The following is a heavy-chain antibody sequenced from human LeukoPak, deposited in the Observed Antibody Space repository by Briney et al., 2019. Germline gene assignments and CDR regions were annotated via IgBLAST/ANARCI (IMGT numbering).Heavy chain of an antibody. D-gene: IGHD6-19*01. J-gene: IGHJ1*01. CDR2: ISSSSSYI. CDR1: GITFNSYT. V-gene: IGHV3-21*01. CDR3: ARDGGREAVALLYFQH. Sequence: GGSLRLSCAASGITFNSYTMNWVRQAPGKGLEWVSSISSSSSYIYYAASVKGRFTISRDNSKNTLYLQMNSLRAEDTAVYYCARDGGREAVALLYFQHWGQGTLVTVSS.